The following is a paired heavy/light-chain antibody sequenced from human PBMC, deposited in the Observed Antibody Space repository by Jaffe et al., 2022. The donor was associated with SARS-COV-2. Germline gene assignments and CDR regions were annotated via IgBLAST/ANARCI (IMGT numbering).Heavy chain of an antibody. D-gene: IGHD1-26*01. Sequence: QVQMVESGGGVVQPGGSLRLSCEASGFTFNNYGMHWVRQAPGKGLEWVAIIWYDGIKKYYGDSVKGRFTISRDDSKNTLYLQMNSLRVEDTAVYFCARESSGTYDYWGQGTLVTVSS. CDR1: GFTFNNYG. CDR2: IWYDGIKK. J-gene: IGHJ4*02. V-gene: IGHV3-33*01. CDR3: ARESSGTYDY.
Light chain of an antibody. Sequence: QSALTQPASVSGSPGQSITISCTGTGSDVGNNNLVSWYQQNPGKAPKLMIYEVNKRPSGISNRFSGSKSANTASLTISGLQAEDEADYYCCSYAVTSTFVVFGGGTKLTVL. CDR1: GSDVGNNNL. CDR3: CSYAVTSTFVV. CDR2: EVN. J-gene: IGLJ2*01. V-gene: IGLV2-23*02.